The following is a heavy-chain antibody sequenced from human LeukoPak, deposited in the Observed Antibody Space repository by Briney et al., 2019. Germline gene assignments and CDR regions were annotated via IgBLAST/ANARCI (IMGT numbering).Heavy chain of an antibody. CDR3: ARVDLGSAIFEPKWFDP. CDR2: TYHGSKRYN. D-gene: IGHD3-9*01. CDR1: GDSVSTKSAA. Sequence: SQTLSLTCAISGDSVSTKSAAWNWVRQSPSRGLEGLGRTYHGSKRYNDYAESVKSRIPINADTSKNQFSLQLNSVPPEDTAVYYCARVDLGSAIFEPKWFDPWGRGTLVTVSS. J-gene: IGHJ5*02. V-gene: IGHV6-1*01.